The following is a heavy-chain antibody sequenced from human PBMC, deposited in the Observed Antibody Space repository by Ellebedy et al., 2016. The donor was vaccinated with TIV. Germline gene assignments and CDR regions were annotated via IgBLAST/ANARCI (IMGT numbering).Heavy chain of an antibody. CDR2: IYYSGST. V-gene: IGHV4-39*07. CDR1: GGSISSSNYY. Sequence: MPSETLSLTCTVSGGSISSSNYYWGWIRQPPGKGLEWIGSIYYSGSTLYNPSLKSRVTISVDTSKNQFSLRLSSVTAADTAVYYCARARHSSSDLFDYWGQGTLATVSS. J-gene: IGHJ4*02. D-gene: IGHD6-6*01. CDR3: ARARHSSSDLFDY.